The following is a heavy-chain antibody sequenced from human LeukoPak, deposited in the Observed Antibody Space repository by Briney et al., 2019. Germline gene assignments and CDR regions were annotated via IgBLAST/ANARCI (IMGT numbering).Heavy chain of an antibody. CDR3: AKSGLNRFDY. D-gene: IGHD2-15*01. CDR1: GFTVSSNY. Sequence: PGGSLRLSCAASGFTVSSNYMSWVRQAPGKGLEWVSEIYSDGSTYYAASVKGRFSISRHNSKNTVYLQMNSLRVEDTAVFYCAKSGLNRFDYWGQGTLVTVSS. J-gene: IGHJ4*02. CDR2: IYSDGST. V-gene: IGHV3-53*01.